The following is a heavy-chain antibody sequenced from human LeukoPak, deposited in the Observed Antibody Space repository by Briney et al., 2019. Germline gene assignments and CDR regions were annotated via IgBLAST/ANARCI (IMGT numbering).Heavy chain of an antibody. CDR1: GFTFSSYG. CDR3: AKGNGENYYDSSGYYF. D-gene: IGHD3-22*01. CDR2: LSGSGGNT. V-gene: IGHV3-23*01. J-gene: IGHJ4*02. Sequence: PGGSLRLSCAASGFTFSSYGMNWVRQAPGKGLEWVSALSGSGGNTNYGDFVKGRFTISRDNSKNTLYLQMNRLRDEDTAVYYCAKGNGENYYDSSGYYFWGQGTLVTVSS.